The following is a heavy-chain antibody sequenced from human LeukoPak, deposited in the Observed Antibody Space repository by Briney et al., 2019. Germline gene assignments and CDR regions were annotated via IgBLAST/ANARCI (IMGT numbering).Heavy chain of an antibody. J-gene: IGHJ6*03. CDR1: GYTLTELS. CDR3: ARSGYLYYYYYMDV. V-gene: IGHV1-24*01. D-gene: IGHD3-3*01. Sequence: ASVKVSCKVSGYTLTELSMHWVRQAPGKGLEWMGGFDPEDGETIYAQKFQGRVTMTTDTSTSTAYMELRSLRSDDTAVYYCARSGYLYYYYYMDVWGKGTTVTISS. CDR2: FDPEDGET.